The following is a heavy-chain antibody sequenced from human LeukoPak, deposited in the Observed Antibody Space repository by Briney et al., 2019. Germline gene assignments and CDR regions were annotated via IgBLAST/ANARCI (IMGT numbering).Heavy chain of an antibody. Sequence: GGSLRLSCAASGFTFTNAWMSWVRQAPGKGLEWVGRIRGKIDGGTTDYAAPVKDRFTISRDDSKNTLYLQMNSLKTEDTAIYYCTVYYYGSGRDWGQGTLVTVSS. CDR3: TVYYYGSGRD. CDR2: IRGKIDGGTT. V-gene: IGHV3-15*01. CDR1: GFTFTNAW. D-gene: IGHD3-10*01. J-gene: IGHJ4*02.